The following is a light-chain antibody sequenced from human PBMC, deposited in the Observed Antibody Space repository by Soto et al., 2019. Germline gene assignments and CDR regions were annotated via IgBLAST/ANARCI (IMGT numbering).Light chain of an antibody. Sequence: QLVLTQSSSASASLGSSVKLTCTLSSGHSSYIIAWHQQQPGKAPRYLMKLEGSGSYNKGSGVPDRFSGSSSGADRYLTISNLRFEDEAGYYCETWDSNAQVFGGGTKLAVL. CDR1: SGHSSYI. V-gene: IGLV4-60*02. CDR3: ETWDSNAQV. CDR2: LEGSGSY. J-gene: IGLJ2*01.